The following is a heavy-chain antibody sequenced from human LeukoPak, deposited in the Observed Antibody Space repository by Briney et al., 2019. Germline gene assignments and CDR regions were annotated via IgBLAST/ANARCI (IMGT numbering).Heavy chain of an antibody. CDR1: GGTFSSYA. D-gene: IGHD6-13*01. V-gene: IGHV1-69*06. J-gene: IGHJ4*02. Sequence: SVKVSCKASGGTFSSYAISWVRQAPGQGLERMGGIIPIFGTANYAQKFQGRVTIPADKSTSTAYMELSSLRSEDTAVYYCARSSIIAAAGPYYFDYWGQGTLVTVSS. CDR2: IIPIFGTA. CDR3: ARSSIIAAAGPYYFDY.